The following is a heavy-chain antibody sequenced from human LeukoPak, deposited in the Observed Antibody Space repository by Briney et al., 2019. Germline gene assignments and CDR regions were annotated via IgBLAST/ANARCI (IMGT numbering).Heavy chain of an antibody. J-gene: IGHJ5*02. D-gene: IGHD6-13*01. Sequence: ASVKVSCKASGYTFTGYYMHWVRQAPGPGLEWMGWINPNSGGTNYAQKFQGRVTMTRDTSISTAYMELSRLRSDDTAVYYCARPRIAAANWFDPWGQGTLVTVSS. CDR3: ARPRIAAANWFDP. V-gene: IGHV1-2*02. CDR1: GYTFTGYY. CDR2: INPNSGGT.